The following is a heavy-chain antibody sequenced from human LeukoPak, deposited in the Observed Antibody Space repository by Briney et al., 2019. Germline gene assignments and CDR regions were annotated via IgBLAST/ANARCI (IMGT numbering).Heavy chain of an antibody. Sequence: GGSLRLSCAASGFTFSSYGMHWVRQAPGKGLEWVAVIWYDGSNKYYADSVKGRFTISRDDSKNTLYLQMNSLRAEDTAVYYCAKDRAAVYYYYYMDVWGKGTTVTVSS. J-gene: IGHJ6*03. CDR3: AKDRAAVYYYYYMDV. CDR1: GFTFSSYG. CDR2: IWYDGSNK. V-gene: IGHV3-33*06.